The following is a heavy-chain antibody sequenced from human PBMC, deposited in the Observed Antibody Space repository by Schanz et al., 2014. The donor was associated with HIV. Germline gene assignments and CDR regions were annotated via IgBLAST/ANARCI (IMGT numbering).Heavy chain of an antibody. CDR1: GYTFTGYY. J-gene: IGHJ5*02. CDR2: INPSSGGT. Sequence: QVQLVQSGAEVKKPGASVKVSCKASGYTFTGYYMHWVRQAPGQGLEWMGWINPSSGGTNYAQKFQGRVTMTRDTSISTAYMELRRLRSEDTAVYFCARARAKIEGRPVGNWFDPWGQGTLVTVSS. V-gene: IGHV1-2*02. CDR3: ARARAKIEGRPVGNWFDP. D-gene: IGHD6-6*01.